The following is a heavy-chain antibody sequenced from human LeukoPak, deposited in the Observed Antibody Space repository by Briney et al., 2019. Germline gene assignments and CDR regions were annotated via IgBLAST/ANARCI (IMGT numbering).Heavy chain of an antibody. V-gene: IGHV3-64D*06. J-gene: IGHJ4*02. CDR1: GYTFSTYV. CDR3: VRGTGY. CDR2: ISSNGDNT. Sequence: GGSLRLSCSVSGYTFSTYVMHWVRQAPGKGLEYVSAISSNGDNTYYADSVKGRFTISRDNSKNTLYLQMSSLRADDTAVYYCVRGTGYWGQGTLVTVSS.